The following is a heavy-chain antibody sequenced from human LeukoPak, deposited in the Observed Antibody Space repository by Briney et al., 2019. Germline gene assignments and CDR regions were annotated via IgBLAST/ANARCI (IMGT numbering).Heavy chain of an antibody. CDR3: ARREGWSSGWYEDY. V-gene: IGHV4-34*01. CDR2: INHSGST. Sequence: PSETLSLTCAVYGGSFSGYYWSWIRQPPGKGLEWIGEINHSGSTNYNPSLTSRVTISVDTSKHQFSLKLSSVTAADTAVYYCARREGWSSGWYEDYWGQGTLVTVSS. D-gene: IGHD6-19*01. J-gene: IGHJ4*02. CDR1: GGSFSGYY.